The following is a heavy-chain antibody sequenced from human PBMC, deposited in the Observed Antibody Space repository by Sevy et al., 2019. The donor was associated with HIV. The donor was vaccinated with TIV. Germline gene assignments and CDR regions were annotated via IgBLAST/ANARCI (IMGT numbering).Heavy chain of an antibody. Sequence: GGSLRLSCTASGFTFGDYAMSWVRQAPGKGLEWVGFIRSKAYGGTTEYAASVKGRFTISRDDSKSIAYLQMNSLKTEDTAVYYCTRTPKPRVAARLYWYFDLWGRGTLVTVSS. CDR3: TRTPKPRVAARLYWYFDL. J-gene: IGHJ2*01. CDR1: GFTFGDYA. V-gene: IGHV3-49*04. D-gene: IGHD6-6*01. CDR2: IRSKAYGGTT.